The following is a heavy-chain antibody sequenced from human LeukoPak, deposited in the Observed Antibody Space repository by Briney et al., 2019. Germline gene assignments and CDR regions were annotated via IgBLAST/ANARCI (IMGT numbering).Heavy chain of an antibody. CDR3: ATTRYSSASYSVY. CDR1: GFTFNHAW. V-gene: IGHV3-11*04. Sequence: GGSLRLSCAASGFTFNHAWMNWVRQAPGKGLEWVSYSSSGGSAIYYADSVKGRFTISRDNAKNSVYLQMNSLRAEDTAVYYCATTRYSSASYSVYWGQGTLVTVSS. J-gene: IGHJ4*02. D-gene: IGHD6-19*01. CDR2: SSSGGSAI.